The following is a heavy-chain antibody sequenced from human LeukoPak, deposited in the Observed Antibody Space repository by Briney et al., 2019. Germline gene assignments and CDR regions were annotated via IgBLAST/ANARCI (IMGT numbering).Heavy chain of an antibody. Sequence: ASVKVPCKASGYTFTSYGISWVRQAPGQGLEWMGWISAYNGNTNYAQKLQGRVTMTTDTSTSTAYMELRSLRSDDTAVYYCARVVITFGGVIGIFDYWGQGTLVTVSS. CDR3: ARVVITFGGVIGIFDY. CDR1: GYTFTSYG. V-gene: IGHV1-18*01. J-gene: IGHJ4*02. CDR2: ISAYNGNT. D-gene: IGHD3-16*02.